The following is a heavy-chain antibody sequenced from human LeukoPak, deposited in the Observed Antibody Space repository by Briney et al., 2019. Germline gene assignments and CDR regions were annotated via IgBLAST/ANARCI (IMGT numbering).Heavy chain of an antibody. V-gene: IGHV1-2*04. D-gene: IGHD4-17*01. CDR2: INPNSGGT. Sequence: ASVKVSCKASGYTFTSYDINWVRQAPGQGLEWMGWINPNSGGTNYAQKFQGWVTMTRDTSISTAYMELSRLRSDNTAVYYCARGGRGVTTPFDYWGQGTLVTVSS. CDR1: GYTFTSYD. CDR3: ARGGRGVTTPFDY. J-gene: IGHJ4*02.